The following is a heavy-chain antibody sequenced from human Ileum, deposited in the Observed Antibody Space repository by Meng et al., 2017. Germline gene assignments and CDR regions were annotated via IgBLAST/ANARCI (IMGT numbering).Heavy chain of an antibody. CDR1: GFTFSSYA. J-gene: IGHJ6*02. V-gene: IGHV3-30*04. D-gene: IGHD3-10*01. Sequence: GGSLRLSCAASGFTFSSYAMHWVRQAPGKGLEWVAVISYDGSNKYYADSVKGRFTISRDNSKNTLYLQMYSLRAEDTAVYYCARDAKNVYYYGSGKGLADYYYYGMDVWGQGTTVTVSS. CDR3: ARDAKNVYYYGSGKGLADYYYYGMDV. CDR2: ISYDGSNK.